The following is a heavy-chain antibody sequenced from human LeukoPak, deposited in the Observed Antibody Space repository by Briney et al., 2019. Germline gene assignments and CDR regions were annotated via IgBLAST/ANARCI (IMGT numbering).Heavy chain of an antibody. V-gene: IGHV3-23*01. Sequence: PGGSLRLSCAASGFTFSSYAMSWVRQAPGKGLEWVSAISGSDGSTYYADSVKGRFTISRDNSKSTLYLQMNSLRAEDTAVYYCAKDQVVVVPAAFNWFDPWGQGTLVTVSS. CDR1: GFTFSSYA. CDR2: ISGSDGST. J-gene: IGHJ5*02. CDR3: AKDQVVVVPAAFNWFDP. D-gene: IGHD2-2*01.